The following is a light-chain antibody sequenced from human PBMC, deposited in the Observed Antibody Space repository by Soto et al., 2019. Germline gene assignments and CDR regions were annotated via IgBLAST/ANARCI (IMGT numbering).Light chain of an antibody. J-gene: IGLJ1*01. CDR3: SSYTNINTRACV. Sequence: QSALTQPASVSGSPGQSITISCTVTSGDIGSYNRVSWYQQHPGKAPKLIIYEVTDRPSGVSNRFSGSKSGNTASLTISGLQAEDEAEYYCSSYTNINTRACVFGTGTRSPS. CDR2: EVT. V-gene: IGLV2-14*01. CDR1: SGDIGSYNR.